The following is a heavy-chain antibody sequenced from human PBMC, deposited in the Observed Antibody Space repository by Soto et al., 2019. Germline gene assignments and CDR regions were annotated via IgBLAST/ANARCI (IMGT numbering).Heavy chain of an antibody. CDR2: IWYDGSKQ. J-gene: IGHJ5*02. CDR3: ARWSNNKVVDP. Sequence: QVQLVESGGGVVQPGTSLRLSCAASGFTFRSHGMHWVRQAPGKGLEWVAVIWYDGSKQYYAESVKGRFTISRDNSKDTLYLQMNSLRADDTAVYYCARWSNNKVVDPWGQGTLVTVSS. CDR1: GFTFRSHG. D-gene: IGHD1-1*01. V-gene: IGHV3-33*01.